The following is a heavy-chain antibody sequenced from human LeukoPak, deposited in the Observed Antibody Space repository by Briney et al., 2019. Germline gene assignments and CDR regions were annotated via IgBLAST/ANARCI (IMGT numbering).Heavy chain of an antibody. J-gene: IGHJ4*02. Sequence: GGSLRLSCAASGFTFSSYAMHWVRQAPGKGLEWVAVISYDGSNKYYADSVKGRFTISRDNSKNTLYLQMNSLRAEDTAVYYCAKAGLLRYFDWLSHYFDYWGQGTLVTVSS. CDR1: GFTFSSYA. V-gene: IGHV3-30-3*01. D-gene: IGHD3-9*01. CDR2: ISYDGSNK. CDR3: AKAGLLRYFDWLSHYFDY.